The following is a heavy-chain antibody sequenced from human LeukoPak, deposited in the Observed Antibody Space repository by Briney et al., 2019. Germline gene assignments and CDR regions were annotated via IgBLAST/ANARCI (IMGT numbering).Heavy chain of an antibody. CDR2: ISYSGST. Sequence: SESLSLTCTVSGVTISSYYRSWIRQPPGKELEWIGSISYSGSTTYNPSLKSRVTISIDTSKNQFSLRLSSVTAADTAVYYCARVTPNYYDSSGLYYYYIDVWGKGTTVTVSS. J-gene: IGHJ6*03. CDR1: GVTISSYY. V-gene: IGHV4-59*01. D-gene: IGHD3-22*01. CDR3: ARVTPNYYDSSGLYYYYIDV.